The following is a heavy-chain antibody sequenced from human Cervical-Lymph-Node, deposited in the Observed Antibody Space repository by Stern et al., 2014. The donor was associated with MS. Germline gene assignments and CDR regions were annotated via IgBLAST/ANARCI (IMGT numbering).Heavy chain of an antibody. J-gene: IGHJ3*01. V-gene: IGHV4-30-2*01. D-gene: IGHD2-21*01. CDR3: ARGGVIYTQDRNGFDV. Sequence: VQLVESGSGQAKPSQTLSLTCAVSGGSISRGGSSWNWIRQPPGKGLGWVGVIYHTGGHSYNPSLKGPAFLSVVTAKIQFSLKLSSVTAADTAVYYCARGGVIYTQDRNGFDVWGQGTMVTVSS. CDR1: GGSISRGGSS. CDR2: IYHTGGH.